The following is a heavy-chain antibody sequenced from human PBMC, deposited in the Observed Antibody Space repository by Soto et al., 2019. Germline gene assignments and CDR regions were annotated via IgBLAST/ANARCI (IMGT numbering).Heavy chain of an antibody. CDR3: ARPTWLAPHSYYFDY. CDR1: GFTFSSYW. J-gene: IGHJ4*02. Sequence: ESGGGLVQPGGSLRLSCAASGFTFSSYWMSWVRQAPGKGLEWVANIKQDGSEKYYVDSVKGRFTISRDNAKNSLYLQMNSLRAEDTAVYYCARPTWLAPHSYYFDYWGQGTLVTVSS. D-gene: IGHD5-12*01. V-gene: IGHV3-7*01. CDR2: IKQDGSEK.